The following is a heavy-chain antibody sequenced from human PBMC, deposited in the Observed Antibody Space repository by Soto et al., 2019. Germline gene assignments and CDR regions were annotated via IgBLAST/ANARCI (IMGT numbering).Heavy chain of an antibody. Sequence: EVQLVESGGGLVQPGGSLRLSCAASGFSFDTYWMTWVRQPPGKGLEWVANIDQGGSERYYVDSVRGRSTISRDNDKNSLYLQMNSLRAEDTAVYYCVCGGNYCVYWGQGTLVTVSP. J-gene: IGHJ4*02. CDR2: IDQGGSER. D-gene: IGHD3-16*01. CDR1: GFSFDTYW. V-gene: IGHV3-7*01. CDR3: VCGGNYCVY.